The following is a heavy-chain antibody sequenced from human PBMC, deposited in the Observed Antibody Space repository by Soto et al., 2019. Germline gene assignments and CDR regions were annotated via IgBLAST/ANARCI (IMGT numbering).Heavy chain of an antibody. CDR2: IKLDGSEK. CDR3: ARGSMVVDGTYSRYYGLDV. D-gene: IGHD6-19*01. CDR1: GFTFSTYW. J-gene: IGHJ6*02. V-gene: IGHV3-7*02. Sequence: EVQLVESGGGLVQPGGSLSLSCAASGFTFSTYWMNWVRQAPGKGLEWVANIKLDGSEKYYVDSVNGQFSTSRVNVKNSLYLQMDSLRAEDTSGYYCARGSMVVDGTYSRYYGLDVWGHGTTVTVSS.